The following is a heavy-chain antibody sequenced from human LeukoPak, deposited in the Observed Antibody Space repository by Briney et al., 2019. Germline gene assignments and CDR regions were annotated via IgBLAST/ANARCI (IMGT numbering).Heavy chain of an antibody. J-gene: IGHJ4*02. D-gene: IGHD3-22*01. CDR3: ASFRDSNGYFDY. Sequence: SVKVPCKASGGTFSNYAINWVRHAPGQGLEWLGGIIPIYGIANYAQKFQGRVTITTDESTRIAYMELSSLRSEDTAVYYCASFRDSNGYFDYWGQGTLATVSS. CDR1: GGTFSNYA. CDR2: IIPIYGIA. V-gene: IGHV1-69*05.